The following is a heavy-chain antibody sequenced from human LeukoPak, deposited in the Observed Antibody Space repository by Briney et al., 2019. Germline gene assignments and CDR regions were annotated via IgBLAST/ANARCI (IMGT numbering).Heavy chain of an antibody. Sequence: GGSLRLSCAASGFTFSDSSLHWVRQTSGKGLEWVGRIRSQAKSYATDYGASVKGRFTISRDDSRSMAYLQMNGLKAEDTAIYYCTRPYGSSRYDFVYWGQGVLVTVSS. CDR1: GFTFSDSS. J-gene: IGHJ4*02. CDR3: TRPYGSSRYDFVY. V-gene: IGHV3-73*01. D-gene: IGHD6-13*01. CDR2: IRSQAKSYAT.